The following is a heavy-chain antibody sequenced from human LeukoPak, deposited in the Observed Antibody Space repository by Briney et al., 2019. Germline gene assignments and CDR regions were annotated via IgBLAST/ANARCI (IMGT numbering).Heavy chain of an antibody. J-gene: IGHJ5*02. CDR2: INAGNGNT. V-gene: IGHV1-3*01. D-gene: IGHD6-19*01. Sequence: ASVKVSCKASGYTFTSYAMHWVRQAPGQRLEWMGWINAGNGNTKYSQKFQGRVTITRDTSASTAYMELSSLRSEDTAVYYCARQPLQWLVPGWFDPWGQGTLVTVSS. CDR1: GYTFTSYA. CDR3: ARQPLQWLVPGWFDP.